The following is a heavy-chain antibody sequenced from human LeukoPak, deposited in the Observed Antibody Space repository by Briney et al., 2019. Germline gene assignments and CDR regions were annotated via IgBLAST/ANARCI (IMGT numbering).Heavy chain of an antibody. CDR1: GGSISSYY. CDR3: ARDRENTMVRGVIIRYFDL. CDR2: IYTSGST. J-gene: IGHJ2*01. V-gene: IGHV4-4*07. D-gene: IGHD3-10*01. Sequence: SETLSLTCTVPGGSISSYYWSWIRQPAGKGLEWIGRIYTSGSTNYNPSLKSRVTMSVDTSKNQFSLKLSSVTAADTAVYYCARDRENTMVRGVIIRYFDLWGRGTLVTVSS.